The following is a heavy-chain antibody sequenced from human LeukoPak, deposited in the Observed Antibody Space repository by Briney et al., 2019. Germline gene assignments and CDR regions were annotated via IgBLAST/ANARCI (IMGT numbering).Heavy chain of an antibody. CDR1: GGSFSGYY. V-gene: IGHV4-34*01. CDR2: INHSGST. J-gene: IGHJ5*02. D-gene: IGHD2-15*01. CDR3: ARLGETSSGVQTEDCSGGSCLGS. Sequence: KPSETLSLTCAVYGGSFSGYYWSWIRQPPGKGLEWIGEINHSGSTNYNPSLKSRVTISVDTSKNQFSLKLNSVTAADTAVYYCARLGETSSGVQTEDCSGGSCLGSWGQGTLVTVSS.